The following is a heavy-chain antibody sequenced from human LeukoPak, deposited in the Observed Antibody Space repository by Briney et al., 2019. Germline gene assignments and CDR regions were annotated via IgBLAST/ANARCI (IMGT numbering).Heavy chain of an antibody. V-gene: IGHV4-59*12. J-gene: IGHJ4*02. CDR2: THYSGST. CDR3: VRSAQGMGGYAFDY. D-gene: IGHD5-12*01. CDR1: GGSTSSYY. Sequence: PSETLSLTCIVSGGSTSSYYWSWIRQPPGMGLEWIGYTHYSGSTNYNPSLKSRVTISVDTSKNQFSLKLSSVTAADTAVYYCVRSAQGMGGYAFDYWGQGTLVTVSS.